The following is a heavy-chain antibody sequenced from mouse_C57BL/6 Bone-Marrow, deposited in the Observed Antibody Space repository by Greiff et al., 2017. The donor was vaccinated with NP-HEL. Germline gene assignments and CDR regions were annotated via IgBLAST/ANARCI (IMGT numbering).Heavy chain of an antibody. CDR3: ARSVITTVVATLYYAMDY. V-gene: IGHV1-59*01. Sequence: QVQLQQSGAELVRPGTSVKLSCKASGYTFTSYWMHWVKQRPGQGLEWIGVIDPSDSYTNYNQKFKGKATLTVDTSSSTAYMQLSSLTSEDSAVYYCARSVITTVVATLYYAMDYWGQGTSVTVSS. J-gene: IGHJ4*01. CDR1: GYTFTSYW. CDR2: IDPSDSYT. D-gene: IGHD1-1*01.